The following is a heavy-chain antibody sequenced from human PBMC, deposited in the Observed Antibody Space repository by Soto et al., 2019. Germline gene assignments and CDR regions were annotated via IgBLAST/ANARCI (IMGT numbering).Heavy chain of an antibody. CDR2: ISAYNGNT. V-gene: IGHV1-18*01. J-gene: IGHJ4*02. CDR1: GYTFTSYH. Sequence: QVQLVQSGAEVKKPGASVKVSCTASGYTFTSYHINWVRQAPGQGLEWMGWISAYNGNTNYAQKRQGRVTMTTDTSTRTAYWELRSLRSDDTAVYYCARDAPPADYWGQGTLVTVSS. CDR3: ARDAPPADY.